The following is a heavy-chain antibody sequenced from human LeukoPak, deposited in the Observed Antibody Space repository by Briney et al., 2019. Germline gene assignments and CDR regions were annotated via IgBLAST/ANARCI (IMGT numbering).Heavy chain of an antibody. CDR1: GFTFSSYA. Sequence: GGSLTLSCTASGFTFSSYAMSWVCLAPGKGLERVSGISSIGGRIPYAASVKGRFTISRDKSKKTLYLQMNSLRAEDTAVYYCAKPKFTVAGSNYFDYWGQGTLVTVSS. J-gene: IGHJ4*02. V-gene: IGHV3-23*01. CDR2: ISSIGGRI. CDR3: AKPKFTVAGSNYFDY. D-gene: IGHD6-19*01.